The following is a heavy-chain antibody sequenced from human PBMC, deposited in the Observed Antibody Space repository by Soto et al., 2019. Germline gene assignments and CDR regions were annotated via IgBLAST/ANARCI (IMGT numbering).Heavy chain of an antibody. V-gene: IGHV4-34*01. CDR3: ARADREAFDI. Sequence: QVQLQQWGAGLLKPSETLSLTCAVYGGSFSGYYWSWIRQPPGKGLEWIGEINHSGSTNYNPSLKSRVTISVDTSKNQFSLKLSSVTAADTAVYYCARADREAFDIWGQGTMVTVSS. CDR1: GGSFSGYY. J-gene: IGHJ3*02. CDR2: INHSGST.